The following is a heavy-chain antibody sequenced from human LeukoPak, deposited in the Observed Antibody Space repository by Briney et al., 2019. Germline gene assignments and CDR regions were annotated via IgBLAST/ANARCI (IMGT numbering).Heavy chain of an antibody. CDR1: GFTVSSNY. D-gene: IGHD6-13*01. CDR2: IYSGGST. CDR3: AREGIAAAFDY. J-gene: IGHJ4*02. Sequence: GGSLRLSCAASGFTVSSNYVSWVRQAPGKGLEWVPVIYSGGSTYYADSVKGRFTISRDNSKNTLYLQMNSLRAEDTAVYYCAREGIAAAFDYWGQGTLVTVSS. V-gene: IGHV3-53*01.